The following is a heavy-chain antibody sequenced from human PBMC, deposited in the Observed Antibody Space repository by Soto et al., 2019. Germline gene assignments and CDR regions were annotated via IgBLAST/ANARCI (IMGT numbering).Heavy chain of an antibody. CDR3: ASDLYSQLWLLGY. D-gene: IGHD5-18*01. V-gene: IGHV1-18*01. Sequence: QVQLVQSGAEVKKPGASVKVSCKASGYTFTNYGITWVRQAPGQGLEWMGWISAYNGNTNYAQKLQGRVTMTTDTSTSTADMELRSLGSDDTAVYCCASDLYSQLWLLGYWGQGTLVTVAS. CDR2: ISAYNGNT. CDR1: GYTFTNYG. J-gene: IGHJ4*02.